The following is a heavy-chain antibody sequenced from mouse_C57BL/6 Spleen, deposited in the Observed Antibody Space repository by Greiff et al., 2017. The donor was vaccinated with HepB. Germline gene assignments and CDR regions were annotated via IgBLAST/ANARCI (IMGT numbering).Heavy chain of an antibody. J-gene: IGHJ2*01. CDR1: GYTFTSYW. CDR3: ARFGDYGYFDY. Sequence: VQLQQSGAELVKPGASVKLSCKASGYTFTSYWMHWVKQRPGQGLEWIGMIHPNSGSTNYNEKFKSKATLTVDKSSSTAYMQLSSLTSEDSAVYYCARFGDYGYFDYWGQGTTLTVSS. D-gene: IGHD2-4*01. CDR2: IHPNSGST. V-gene: IGHV1-64*01.